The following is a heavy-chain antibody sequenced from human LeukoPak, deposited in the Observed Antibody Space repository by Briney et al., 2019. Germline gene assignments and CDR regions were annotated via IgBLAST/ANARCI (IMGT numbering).Heavy chain of an antibody. J-gene: IGHJ6*02. Sequence: GGSLRLSCVASGFTFSSYWMHWVRQDPTKGLVWVSRINGDGRNINYADSVRGRFTISRDNAKNTLYLQMNTLRVEDTAVYYCTRDLMDYDASTGLHHYYMDVWGQGTTVTVSS. CDR1: GFTFSSYW. CDR2: INGDGRNI. V-gene: IGHV3-74*01. CDR3: TRDLMDYDASTGLHHYYMDV. D-gene: IGHD3-9*01.